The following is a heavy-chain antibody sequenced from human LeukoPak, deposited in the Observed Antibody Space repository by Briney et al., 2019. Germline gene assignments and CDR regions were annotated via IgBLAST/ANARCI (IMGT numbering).Heavy chain of an antibody. CDR3: ARGTSGYYRYFDY. D-gene: IGHD3-3*01. CDR1: GGSFSGYY. J-gene: IGHJ4*02. V-gene: IGHV4-34*01. CDR2: INHSGST. Sequence: SETLSLTCAAYGGSFSGYYWSWIRQPPGKGLEWIGEINHSGSTNYNPSLKSRVTISVDTSKNQFSLKLSSVTAADTAVYYCARGTSGYYRYFDYWGQGTLVTVSS.